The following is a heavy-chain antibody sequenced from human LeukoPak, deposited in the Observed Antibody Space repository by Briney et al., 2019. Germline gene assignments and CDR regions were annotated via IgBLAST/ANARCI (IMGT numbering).Heavy chain of an antibody. CDR2: IYPGDSDT. CDR1: GYSFTSYW. Sequence: GESLKISCKGSGYSFTSYWIGWVRQMPGKGLEWMGIIYPGDSDTRYSPSFQGQVTISADKSISTAYLQWSSLKASDTAMYYCARQSLSYYYGSGSYEDYWGQGTLVTVSS. J-gene: IGHJ4*02. D-gene: IGHD3-10*01. V-gene: IGHV5-51*01. CDR3: ARQSLSYYYGSGSYEDY.